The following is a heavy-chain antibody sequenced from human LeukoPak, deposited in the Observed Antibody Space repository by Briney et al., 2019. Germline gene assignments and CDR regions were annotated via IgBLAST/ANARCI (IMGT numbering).Heavy chain of an antibody. J-gene: IGHJ3*02. CDR3: ARGGIAAASDAFDI. Sequence: ASVKVSCKASGYTFTSYGISCVRQAPGQGLEWMGWISAYNGNTNYAQELQGRVTMTPDTSTSTAYMELRSLRSDDTAVYYCARGGIAAASDAFDIWGQGTMVTVSS. V-gene: IGHV1-18*01. D-gene: IGHD6-13*01. CDR1: GYTFTSYG. CDR2: ISAYNGNT.